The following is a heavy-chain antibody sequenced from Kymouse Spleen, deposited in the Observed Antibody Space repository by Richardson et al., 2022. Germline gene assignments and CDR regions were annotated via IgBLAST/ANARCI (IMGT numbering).Heavy chain of an antibody. D-gene: IGHD6-6*01. CDR3: ARGHSSSSGGFDP. Sequence: QVQLQQWGAGLLKPSETLSLTCAVYGGSFSGYYWSWIRQPPGKGLEWIGEINHSGSTNYNPSLKSRVTISVDTSKNQFSLKLSSVTAADTAVYYCARGHSSSSGGFDPWGQGTLVTVSS. CDR2: INHSGST. CDR1: GGSFSGYY. J-gene: IGHJ5*02. V-gene: IGHV4-34*01.